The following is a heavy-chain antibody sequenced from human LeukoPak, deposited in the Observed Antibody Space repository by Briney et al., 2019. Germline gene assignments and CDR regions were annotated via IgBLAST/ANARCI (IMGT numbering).Heavy chain of an antibody. D-gene: IGHD2-15*01. CDR2: ISSTGGTI. V-gene: IGHV3-48*01. CDR3: ARGYSRAAFDI. CDR1: GFPFRNYL. J-gene: IGHJ3*02. Sequence: PGGSLRLSFAASGFPFRNYLMNWVRQAPGKGLEWVSFISSTGGTIYCADSVKGRFTVSRDNGKNSLLLQMNSLRAEDTALYYCARGYSRAAFDIWGQGTVVAVSS.